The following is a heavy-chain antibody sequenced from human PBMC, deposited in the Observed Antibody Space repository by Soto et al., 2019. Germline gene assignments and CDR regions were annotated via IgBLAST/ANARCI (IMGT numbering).Heavy chain of an antibody. CDR1: GFTFSNAW. CDR3: TTDWIIMVRGLYYYYGMDV. D-gene: IGHD3-10*01. V-gene: IGHV3-15*07. J-gene: IGHJ6*02. Sequence: GGSLRLSCAASGFTFSNAWMNWVRQAPGKGLEWVGRIKSKTDGGTTDYAAPVKGRFTISRDDSKNTLYLQMNSLKTEDTAVYYCTTDWIIMVRGLYYYYGMDVWGQGTTVTVSS. CDR2: IKSKTDGGTT.